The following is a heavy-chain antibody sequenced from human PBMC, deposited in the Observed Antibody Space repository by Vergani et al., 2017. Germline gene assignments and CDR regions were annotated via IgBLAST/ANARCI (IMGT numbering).Heavy chain of an antibody. D-gene: IGHD5-24*01. Sequence: QVQLVQSGAEVKKPGASVKVSCKVSGYTLTELSMHWVRQAPGKGLEWMGGFDPEDGETIYAQKFQGRVTITADTSTDTAYMELSSLRSEDTAVSYCATEPQMATTGVDYYGMDVWGQGTTVTVSS. CDR1: GYTLTELS. V-gene: IGHV1-24*01. CDR3: ATEPQMATTGVDYYGMDV. J-gene: IGHJ6*02. CDR2: FDPEDGET.